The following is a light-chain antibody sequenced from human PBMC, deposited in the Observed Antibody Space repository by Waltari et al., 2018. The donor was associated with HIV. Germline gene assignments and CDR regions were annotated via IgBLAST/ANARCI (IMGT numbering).Light chain of an antibody. J-gene: IGKJ5*01. V-gene: IGKV3-11*01. CDR2: DAS. CDR3: QQRSNWPIT. Sequence: EIVLTQSPATLSLSPGERATLSCRASQNISISLAWYQQKPGQTPRLLIYDASSRASGIPARFSGSGSGTDFTLTISSLEPEDFAVYYCQQRSNWPITFGQGTRLEIK. CDR1: QNISIS.